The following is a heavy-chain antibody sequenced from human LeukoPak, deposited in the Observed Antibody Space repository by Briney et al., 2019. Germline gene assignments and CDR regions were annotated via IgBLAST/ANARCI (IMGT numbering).Heavy chain of an antibody. CDR3: ARGITGTTY. D-gene: IGHD1-20*01. CDR2: INHSGST. CDR1: GGSFSGYY. V-gene: IGHV4-34*01. J-gene: IGHJ4*02. Sequence: SETLSLTCAVYGGSFSGYYWTWIRQPPGKGLEWIGEINHSGSTNYNPSLKSRVTISVDTAKNQFSLKLSSVTAADTAVYYCARGITGTTYWGQGTLVTVSS.